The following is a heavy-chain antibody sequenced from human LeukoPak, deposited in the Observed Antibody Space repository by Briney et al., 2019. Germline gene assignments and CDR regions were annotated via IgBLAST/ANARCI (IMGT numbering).Heavy chain of an antibody. D-gene: IGHD3-22*01. CDR2: ISGSGGST. Sequence: GGSLRLSCTASGFTFGDHAMSWVRQAPGKGLEWVSAISGSGGSTYYADSVKGRFTISRDNSKNTLYLQMNSLRAEDTAVYYCAKVAPLDYYDSSGYYYSFGYWGQGTLVTVSS. J-gene: IGHJ4*02. CDR1: GFTFGDHA. V-gene: IGHV3-23*01. CDR3: AKVAPLDYYDSSGYYYSFGY.